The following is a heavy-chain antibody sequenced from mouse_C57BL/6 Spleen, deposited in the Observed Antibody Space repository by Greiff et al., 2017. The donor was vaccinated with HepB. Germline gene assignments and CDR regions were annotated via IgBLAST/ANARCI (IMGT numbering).Heavy chain of an antibody. D-gene: IGHD1-1*01. V-gene: IGHV1-47*01. J-gene: IGHJ1*03. Sequence: VQLQESGAELVKPGASVKMSCKASGYTFTTYPIEWMKQNHGKSLEWIGNFHPYNDDTKYNEKFKGKATLTVEKSSSTVYLELSRLTSDDSAVYYCARQGLRSRYWYFDVWGTGTTVTVSS. CDR3: ARQGLRSRYWYFDV. CDR1: GYTFTTYP. CDR2: FHPYNDDT.